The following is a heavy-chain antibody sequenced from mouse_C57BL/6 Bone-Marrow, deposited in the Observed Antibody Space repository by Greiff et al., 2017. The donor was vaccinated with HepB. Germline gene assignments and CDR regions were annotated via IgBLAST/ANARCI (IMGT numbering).Heavy chain of an antibody. CDR2: IDPENGDT. CDR1: GFNIKDDY. J-gene: IGHJ4*01. Sequence: VHVKQSGAELVRPGASVKLSCTASGFNIKDDYMHWVKQRPEQGLEWIGWIDPENGDTEYASKFQGKATITADTSSNTAYLQLSSLTSEDTAVYYCTTLYDYDDAMDYWGQGTSVTVSS. V-gene: IGHV14-4*01. D-gene: IGHD2-4*01. CDR3: TTLYDYDDAMDY.